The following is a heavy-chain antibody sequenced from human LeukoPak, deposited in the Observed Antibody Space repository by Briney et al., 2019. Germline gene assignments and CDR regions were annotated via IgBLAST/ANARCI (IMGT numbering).Heavy chain of an antibody. CDR1: GFTFSSYW. J-gene: IGHJ3*02. Sequence: GGSLRLPCAASGFTFSSYWMYWVRQAPGKGLMWVSRCNSDGSGTTYVDSVKGRFTVSRDNAKNTLYLQMSSLRAEDTAVYYCATSSVWGGAFNIWGQGTMVTVSS. CDR2: CNSDGSGT. D-gene: IGHD3-16*01. V-gene: IGHV3-74*01. CDR3: ATSSVWGGAFNI.